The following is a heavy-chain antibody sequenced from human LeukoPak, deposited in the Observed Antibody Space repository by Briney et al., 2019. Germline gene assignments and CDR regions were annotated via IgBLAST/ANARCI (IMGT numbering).Heavy chain of an antibody. CDR2: FKQDVSEK. J-gene: IGHJ4*02. V-gene: IGHV3-7*01. CDR3: AKTMVRGIPHGYFDY. D-gene: IGHD3-10*01. CDR1: GFTFSSYW. Sequence: GGSLRLSCAASGFTFSSYWTTCVRQAPGKWLEWVANFKQDVSEKYYVDSVKGRFTISRDNAKNSLYLQMNSLRAEDTAVYYCAKTMVRGIPHGYFDYWGQGALVTVSS.